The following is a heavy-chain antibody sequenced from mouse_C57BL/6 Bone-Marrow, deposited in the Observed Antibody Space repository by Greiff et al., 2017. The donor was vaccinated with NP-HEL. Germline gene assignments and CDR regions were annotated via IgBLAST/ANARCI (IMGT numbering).Heavy chain of an antibody. D-gene: IGHD1-1*01. CDR2: IYPRSGNT. CDR1: GYTFTSYG. Sequence: QVQLKESGAELARPGASVKLSCKASGYTFTSYGISWVKQRTGQGLEWIGEIYPRSGNTYYNEKFKGKATLTADKSSSTAYMELRSLTSEDSAVYFCARRDYYGGYWGKGTLVTVSA. J-gene: IGHJ3*02. V-gene: IGHV1-81*01. CDR3: ARRDYYGGY.